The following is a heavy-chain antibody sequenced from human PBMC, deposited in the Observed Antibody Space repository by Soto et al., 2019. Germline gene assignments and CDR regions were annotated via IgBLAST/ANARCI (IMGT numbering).Heavy chain of an antibody. V-gene: IGHV4-61*01. D-gene: IGHD3-3*01. J-gene: IGHJ4*02. CDR1: GGSVSSGSYY. CDR2: IYYSGST. Sequence: TSETLSLTCTVSGGSVSSGSYYWSWIRQPPGKGLEWIGYIYYSGSTNYNPSPRSRVSISVDTPKNQFSLKLSSVTAADTAVYYCARAPYAVTIVGVGYYFDYWGQGALVTVSS. CDR3: ARAPYAVTIVGVGYYFDY.